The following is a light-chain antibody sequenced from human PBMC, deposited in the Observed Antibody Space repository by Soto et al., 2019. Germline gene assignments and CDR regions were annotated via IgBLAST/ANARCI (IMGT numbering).Light chain of an antibody. CDR3: QQYNSYPWT. Sequence: DIQMTRSPSPLSASVGARVTTTCRVSQSISTWLAWYQQKPGKAPKLLIYDASSLESGVASRFSGSGSGTEFTLTISSLQPDDFAAYYCQQYNSYPWTFGQGTKVEMK. J-gene: IGKJ1*01. CDR1: QSISTW. CDR2: DAS. V-gene: IGKV1-5*01.